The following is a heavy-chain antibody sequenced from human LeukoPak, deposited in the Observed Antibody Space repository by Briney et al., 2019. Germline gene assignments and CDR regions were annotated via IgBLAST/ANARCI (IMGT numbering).Heavy chain of an antibody. V-gene: IGHV3-30*02. CDR3: ARAQWLASWFDP. Sequence: PGGSLRLSCAASGFTFSSYGMHWVRQAPGKGLEWVAFIRYDGSNKYYADSVKGRFTISRDNSKNTLYLQMNSLRAEDTAVYYCARAQWLASWFDPWGQGTLVTVSS. CDR2: IRYDGSNK. CDR1: GFTFSSYG. J-gene: IGHJ5*02. D-gene: IGHD6-19*01.